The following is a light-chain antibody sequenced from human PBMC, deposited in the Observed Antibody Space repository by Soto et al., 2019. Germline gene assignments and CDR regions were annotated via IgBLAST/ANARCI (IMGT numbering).Light chain of an antibody. CDR1: SSDVGGYNF. V-gene: IGLV2-8*01. CDR3: SSYAGSSDIV. Sequence: QSALTQPPSASGSPGQSVTISCTGTSSDVGGYNFVSWYQQHPGRAPKLIISAVTNRPSGVPDRFSGSKSDNTASLTVSGLQADDEADYYCSSYAGSSDIVFGTGTKLTVL. CDR2: AVT. J-gene: IGLJ1*01.